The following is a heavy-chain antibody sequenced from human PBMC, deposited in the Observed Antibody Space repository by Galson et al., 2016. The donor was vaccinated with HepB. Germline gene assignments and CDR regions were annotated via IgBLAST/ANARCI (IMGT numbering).Heavy chain of an antibody. CDR3: ARKDYFHSGSYHFDY. D-gene: IGHD3-10*01. CDR2: ISAANGDT. CDR1: GYTFNNYP. J-gene: IGHJ4*02. Sequence: SVKVSCKASGYTFNNYPIHWVRQAPGQRLEWMGWISAANGDTGYLQKFQGRVTIDRDTSARTVYMELTSLTPEDTAIYYCARKDYFHSGSYHFDYWGQGTLVTVSS. V-gene: IGHV1-3*01.